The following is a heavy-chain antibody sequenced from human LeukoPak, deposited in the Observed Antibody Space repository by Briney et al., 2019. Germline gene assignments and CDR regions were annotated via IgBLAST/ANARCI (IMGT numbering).Heavy chain of an antibody. J-gene: IGHJ4*02. D-gene: IGHD3-10*01. V-gene: IGHV3-21*01. Sequence: GSLRLSCVASGFTFSSYSMNWVRQAPGKGLEWVSSISSSSSYIYYADSVKGRFTISRDNAKNSLYLQMNSLRAEDTAVYYCARYGSGTTAPLDYWGQGTLVTVSS. CDR3: ARYGSGTTAPLDY. CDR1: GFTFSSYS. CDR2: ISSSSSYI.